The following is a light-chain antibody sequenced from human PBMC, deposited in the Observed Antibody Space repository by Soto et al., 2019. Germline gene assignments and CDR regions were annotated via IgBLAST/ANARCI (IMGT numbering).Light chain of an antibody. CDR3: CSYAGDYTYV. CDR2: DVS. V-gene: IGLV2-11*01. Sequence: QPVLTQPRSVSGSPGQSVTISCTGTSSDVGDYNYVSWYQQHPGNAPKLMIYDVSKRPSGVPDRFSGSKSGNTASLTISGLQAEDEADYYCCSYAGDYTYVFGTGTKLTVL. CDR1: SSDVGDYNY. J-gene: IGLJ1*01.